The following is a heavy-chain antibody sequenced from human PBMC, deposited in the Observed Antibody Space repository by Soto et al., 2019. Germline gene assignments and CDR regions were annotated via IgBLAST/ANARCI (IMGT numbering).Heavy chain of an antibody. Sequence: EVQLVESGGGLVQPGGSLKLSCAASGFTFSGSAMHWVRQASGKGLEWVGRIRSKANSYATAYAASVKGRFTISRDDSKNTAHLQMNSLKTEDTAVYYCTSDTARVYYGMDVWGQGTTVTVSS. CDR2: IRSKANSYAT. CDR3: TSDTARVYYGMDV. CDR1: GFTFSGSA. V-gene: IGHV3-73*02. D-gene: IGHD5-18*01. J-gene: IGHJ6*02.